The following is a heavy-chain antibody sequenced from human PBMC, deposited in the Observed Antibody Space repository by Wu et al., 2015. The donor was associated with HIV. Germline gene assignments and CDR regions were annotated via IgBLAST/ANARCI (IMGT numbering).Heavy chain of an antibody. CDR3: ARDLSSYPERGYGSGSYYPPGSFDY. D-gene: IGHD3-10*01. J-gene: IGHJ4*02. CDR1: GYTFTGYY. Sequence: QVQLVQSGAEVKKPGASVKVSCKASGYTFTGYYMHWVRQAPGQGLEWMGWINPNSGGTNYAQKFQGRVTMTRDTSISTAYMELSRLRSDDTAVYYCARDLSSYPERGYGSGSYYPPGSFDYWGQGTLVTVSS. V-gene: IGHV1-2*02. CDR2: INPNSGGT.